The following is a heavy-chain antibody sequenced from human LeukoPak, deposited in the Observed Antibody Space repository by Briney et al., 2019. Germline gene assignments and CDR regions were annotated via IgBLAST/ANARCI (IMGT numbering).Heavy chain of an antibody. V-gene: IGHV1-69*04. CDR2: IIPTLGIA. Sequence: GASVKVSCKASGGTFSSYAISWVRQAPGQGLEWMGRIIPTLGIANYAQKFQGRGTITADKSTSTAYMELSSLRSEDTAVYYCARFSDGDRYCSSTSCLDHYYYYGMDVWGQGTTVTVSS. D-gene: IGHD2-2*01. CDR1: GGTFSSYA. CDR3: ARFSDGDRYCSSTSCLDHYYYYGMDV. J-gene: IGHJ6*02.